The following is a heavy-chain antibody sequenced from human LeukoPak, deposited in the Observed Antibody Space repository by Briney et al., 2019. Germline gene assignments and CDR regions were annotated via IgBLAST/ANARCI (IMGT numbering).Heavy chain of an antibody. Sequence: GGSLRLSCAASGFTFKNAWMSWVRQAPGKGPEWVARIKDKGEGGTIDYAASVRGRFTISRDDSRDAAYLQMNSLIVDDSAVYYCTTDPRYWGQGTLVTVSS. CDR1: GFTFKNAW. CDR3: TTDPRY. V-gene: IGHV3-15*01. J-gene: IGHJ4*02. CDR2: IKDKGEGGTI.